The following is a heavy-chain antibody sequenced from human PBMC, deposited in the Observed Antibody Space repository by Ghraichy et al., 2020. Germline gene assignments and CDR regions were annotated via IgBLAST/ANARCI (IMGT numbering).Heavy chain of an antibody. CDR1: GYTFTNYG. V-gene: IGHV1-18*01. Sequence: ASVKVSCKASGYTFTNYGISWVRQAPGQGLEWMGWISAYNGNTNYAQKLQDRVTMTTDTSTSTAYMELRSLRSDDTAVYYCARDVKRLHVRPCFGGGKSDAWGHGTLVTVAS. CDR2: ISAYNGNT. D-gene: IGHD3-10*01. J-gene: IGHJ5*01. CDR3: ARDVKRLHVRPCFGGGKSDA.